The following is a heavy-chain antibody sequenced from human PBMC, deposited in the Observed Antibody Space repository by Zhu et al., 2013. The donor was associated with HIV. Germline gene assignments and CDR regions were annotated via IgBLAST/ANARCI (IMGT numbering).Heavy chain of an antibody. Sequence: QAQLVQSGAEVKKPGASVKISCKALGFNFRSHYFHWVRQAPGQGLEWMGWISAYNGKTNYARNLQDRVTMTVDISSSTAYLELRSLRSDDTAIYYCARGRYYYDHDGYYHEYFQLWGQGTLVTVSS. J-gene: IGHJ1*01. D-gene: IGHD3-22*01. CDR3: ARGRYYYDHDGYYHEYFQL. V-gene: IGHV1-18*01. CDR1: GFNFRSHY. CDR2: ISAYNGKT.